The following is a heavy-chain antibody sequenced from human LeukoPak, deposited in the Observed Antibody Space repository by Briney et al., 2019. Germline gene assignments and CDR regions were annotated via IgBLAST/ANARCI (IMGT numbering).Heavy chain of an antibody. CDR1: GYSISSGYY. D-gene: IGHD1-26*01. CDR2: VYHSGST. J-gene: IGHJ4*02. Sequence: SETLSLTCAVSGYSISSGYYWGWIRQAPGKGLEWIGSVYHSGSTYYNPSLKSRVTISVDTSKNQFSLKLSSVTAADTAVYYCASRGGSYYGPFDYWGQGTLVTVSS. CDR3: ASRGGSYYGPFDY. V-gene: IGHV4-38-2*01.